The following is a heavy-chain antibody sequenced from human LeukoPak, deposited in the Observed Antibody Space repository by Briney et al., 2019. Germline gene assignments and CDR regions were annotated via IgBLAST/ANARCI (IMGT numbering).Heavy chain of an antibody. CDR2: ISSNGGST. J-gene: IGHJ6*02. CDR3: ARDSSSWYRTTYYYYGMDV. Sequence: GGSLRLSCAASGFTFSSYAMHWVRQAPGKGLEYVSAISSNGGSTYYANSVKGRFTISRDNSKNTLYLQVNSLRADDTAVYYCARDSSSWYRTTYYYYGMDVWGQGTTVTVSS. V-gene: IGHV3-64*01. D-gene: IGHD6-13*01. CDR1: GFTFSSYA.